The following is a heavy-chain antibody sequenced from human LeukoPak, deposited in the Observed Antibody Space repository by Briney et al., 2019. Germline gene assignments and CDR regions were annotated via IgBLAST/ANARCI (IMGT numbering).Heavy chain of an antibody. V-gene: IGHV3-23*01. D-gene: IGHD4/OR15-4a*01. J-gene: IGHJ4*02. CDR2: TSDRGDYT. Sequence: PGGSLRLSCAASGFTFSSCAMSWVRQAPGKGLEWVSGTSDRGDYTYYADPVKGRFTISRDTSKNTLYLQMNSLRAEDTALYFCAKKAQYDGHYPLDYWGQGTLVTVSA. CDR3: AKKAQYDGHYPLDY. CDR1: GFTFSSCA.